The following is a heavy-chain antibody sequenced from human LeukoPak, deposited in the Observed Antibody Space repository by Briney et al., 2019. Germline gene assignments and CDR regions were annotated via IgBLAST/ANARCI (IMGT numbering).Heavy chain of an antibody. V-gene: IGHV3-7*01. CDR3: ARATKTYAYDI. J-gene: IGHJ3*02. D-gene: IGHD1-26*01. CDR1: AFTFSDYW. CDR2: IKLDGSEK. Sequence: PGGSLRLSCTASAFTFSDYWMSWVRQAPGEGLEWVANIKLDGSEKYYMDSVKGRFTVSRDNAKNLMYRQMSSLRAEDTALYYCARATKTYAYDIWGRGTMVTVSS.